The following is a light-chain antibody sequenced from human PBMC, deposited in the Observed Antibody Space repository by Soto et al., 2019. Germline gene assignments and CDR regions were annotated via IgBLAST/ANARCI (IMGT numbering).Light chain of an antibody. J-gene: IGLJ7*01. CDR3: AAWDDSLSGYAV. V-gene: IGLV1-47*01. CDR2: RNN. Sequence: QAVVTQPPSASGTPGQRVTISCSGSSSNIGTNYVYWYQQLPGTAPKLLIYRNNQRPSGVPDRFSGSKSGTSASLAISGLRSEDEAAYYCAAWDDSLSGYAVFGGGTQLTVL. CDR1: SSNIGTNY.